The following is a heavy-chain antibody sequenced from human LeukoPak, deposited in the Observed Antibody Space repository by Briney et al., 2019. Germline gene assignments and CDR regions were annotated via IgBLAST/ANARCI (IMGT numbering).Heavy chain of an antibody. CDR3: SASTYCSGGSCPWYYYGMDV. CDR1: GFTFSSYE. CDR2: ISGSGGTI. V-gene: IGHV3-48*03. J-gene: IGHJ6*02. D-gene: IGHD2-15*01. Sequence: GGSLRLSCAASGFTFSSYEMNWVRQAPGKGLEWVSYISGSGGTIYYADSVKGRFTISRDNVKSSLYLQMNSLRAEDTAVYYCSASTYCSGGSCPWYYYGMDVWGQGTTVTVSS.